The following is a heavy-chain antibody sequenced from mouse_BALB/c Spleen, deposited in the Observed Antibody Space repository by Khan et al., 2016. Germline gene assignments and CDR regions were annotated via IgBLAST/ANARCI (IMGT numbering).Heavy chain of an antibody. D-gene: IGHD2-1*01. CDR2: IHYSGST. Sequence: EVQLQESGPDLVKPSQSLSLTCTVTGYSITSGYGWHWIRQFPGNKLEWMGYIHYSGSTNYNPSLKSRISITRDTSRNQFFLQLNSVTTEDTATYFCARYGNYLRTYWGQGTLVTVSA. V-gene: IGHV3-1*02. J-gene: IGHJ3*01. CDR1: GYSITSGYG. CDR3: ARYGNYLRTY.